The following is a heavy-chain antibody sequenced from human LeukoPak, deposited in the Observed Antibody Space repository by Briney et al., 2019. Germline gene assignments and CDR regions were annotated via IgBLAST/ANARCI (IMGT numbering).Heavy chain of an antibody. J-gene: IGHJ1*01. D-gene: IGHD2-15*01. CDR1: GFTVSSNY. CDR3: VRDVYSSGGSCNQH. Sequence: HPGGSLRLSCAASGFTVSSNYMSWVRQAPGKGLEWVSVIYSDGSTYYADSVKGRFTISRDNSKNTLYLQMNSLRAEDTAMYYCVRDVYSSGGSCNQHWGQGTLVTVSS. CDR2: IYSDGST. V-gene: IGHV3-53*01.